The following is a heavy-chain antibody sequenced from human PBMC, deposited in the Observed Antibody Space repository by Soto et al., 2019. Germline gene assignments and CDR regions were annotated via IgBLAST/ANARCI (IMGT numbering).Heavy chain of an antibody. CDR2: INPSGGST. CDR3: ARDLERTAAVDYYYGMDV. CDR1: GYTFTSYY. J-gene: IGHJ6*02. Sequence: GASVKVSCKASGYTFTSYYMHWVRQAPGQGLEWMGIINPSGGSTSYAQKFQGRVTMTRDTSTSPVYMELSSLRSEDTAAYYCARDLERTAAVDYYYGMDVWGQGTTVTVSS. V-gene: IGHV1-46*03. D-gene: IGHD6-25*01.